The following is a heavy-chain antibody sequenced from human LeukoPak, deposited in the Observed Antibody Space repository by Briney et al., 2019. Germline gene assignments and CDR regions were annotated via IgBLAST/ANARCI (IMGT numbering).Heavy chain of an antibody. Sequence: ASVKVSCKASGYTFTAYYIHLVRQAPGQGLEWMGWINPKSGGTQYAQKVQGRVTMTRDTSISTAYMELSSLTSDDTAVYYCARGAAAGSNWFDPWGQGTLVTVSS. D-gene: IGHD6-13*01. CDR1: GYTFTAYY. CDR2: INPKSGGT. V-gene: IGHV1-2*02. CDR3: ARGAAAGSNWFDP. J-gene: IGHJ5*02.